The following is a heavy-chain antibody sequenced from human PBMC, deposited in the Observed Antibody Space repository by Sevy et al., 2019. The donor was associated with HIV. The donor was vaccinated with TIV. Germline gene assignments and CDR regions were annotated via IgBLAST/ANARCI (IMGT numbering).Heavy chain of an antibody. J-gene: IGHJ3*02. D-gene: IGHD3-10*01. CDR3: AKRVAGALAALDI. CDR2: ISDGGGTT. CDR1: GFTSRNYV. V-gene: IGHV3-23*01. Sequence: GGSLRLSCAASGFTSRNYVMNWVRQPPGKGLEWVSVISDGGGTTYYADSVKGRFTISRDDSKSTPYLQMNSLRVEDTAVYFCAKRVAGALAALDIWGQGTMVTVSS.